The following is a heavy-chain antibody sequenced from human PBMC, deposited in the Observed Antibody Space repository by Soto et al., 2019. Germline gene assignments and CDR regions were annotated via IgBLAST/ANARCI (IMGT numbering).Heavy chain of an antibody. Sequence: EVQLVESGGGLVQPGGSLRLSCAASGFTFSSYSMNWVRQAPGKGLEWVSYISSSSSTIYYADSVKGRFTISRDNAKNSLYLQRNRLRAEETAVYYCASKIAVAGAFDYWGQGTLVTVSS. J-gene: IGHJ4*02. CDR1: GFTFSSYS. CDR3: ASKIAVAGAFDY. CDR2: ISSSSSTI. V-gene: IGHV3-48*01. D-gene: IGHD6-19*01.